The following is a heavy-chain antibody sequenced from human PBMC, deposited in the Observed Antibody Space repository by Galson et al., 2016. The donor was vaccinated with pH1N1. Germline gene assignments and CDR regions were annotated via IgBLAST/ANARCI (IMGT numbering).Heavy chain of an antibody. D-gene: IGHD5-18*01. V-gene: IGHV3-23*01. CDR1: GFKFDNYA. CDR3: AKDRYSNGQFFDS. Sequence: SLRLSCAASGFKFDNYAMTWVRRAPGKGLQWVSAISGSGGRTYYADSVKDRFTISRDNSKKTLFLQMTSLRVEDTAVYYCAKDRYSNGQFFDSWGRGSLVTVSS. CDR2: ISGSGGRT. J-gene: IGHJ4*02.